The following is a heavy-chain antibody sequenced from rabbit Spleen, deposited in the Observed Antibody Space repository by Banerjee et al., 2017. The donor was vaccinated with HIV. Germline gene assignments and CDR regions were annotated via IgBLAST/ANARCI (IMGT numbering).Heavy chain of an antibody. D-gene: IGHD1-1*01. CDR3: ARVLSSIFSSYGMHL. CDR2: FDAGGSGFT. CDR1: GVSFSVSSY. V-gene: IGHV1S45*01. Sequence: QEQLEESGGDLVKPGASLTLTCIASGVSFSVSSYMCWVRQAPGKGLEWIACFDAGGSGFTYFGSGPKVRFTISKTSSTPVTLQMPILTPADTAPFFVARVLSSIFSSYGMHLWGRAPSSPS. J-gene: IGHJ6*01.